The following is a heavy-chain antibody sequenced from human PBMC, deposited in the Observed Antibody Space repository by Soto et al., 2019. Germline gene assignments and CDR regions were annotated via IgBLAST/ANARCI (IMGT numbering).Heavy chain of an antibody. CDR3: ARAPERGYYYDSSGYYYTDY. D-gene: IGHD3-22*01. Sequence: GGSLRLSCAASGFTFSSYWMSWVRQAPGKGLEWVANIKQDGSEKYYVDSVKGRFTISRDNAKNSLYLQMNSLRAEDTAVYYCARAPERGYYYDSSGYYYTDYWGQGTLVTVSS. J-gene: IGHJ4*02. CDR1: GFTFSSYW. V-gene: IGHV3-7*05. CDR2: IKQDGSEK.